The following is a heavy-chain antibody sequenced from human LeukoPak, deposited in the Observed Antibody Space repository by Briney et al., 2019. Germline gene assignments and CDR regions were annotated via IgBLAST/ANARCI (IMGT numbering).Heavy chain of an antibody. CDR3: ARGADSSGYYSIFYFDY. CDR1: GGTFSSYA. D-gene: IGHD3-22*01. J-gene: IGHJ4*02. V-gene: IGHV1-18*01. Sequence: ASVTVSCKASGGTFSSYAISWVRQAPGQGLEWMGWVSTYNGNTNYAQKLQGRVTMTTDTSTSTAYMELRSLRSDDTAVYYCARGADSSGYYSIFYFDYWGQGTLVTVSS. CDR2: VSTYNGNT.